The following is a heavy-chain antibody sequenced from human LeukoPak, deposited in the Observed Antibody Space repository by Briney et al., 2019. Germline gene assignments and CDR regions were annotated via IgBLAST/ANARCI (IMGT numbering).Heavy chain of an antibody. D-gene: IGHD3-22*01. CDR1: GFTFSSYG. CDR2: ISYDGSNK. J-gene: IGHJ4*02. CDR3: ASLLVVITGTPFDY. V-gene: IGHV3-30*03. Sequence: GGSLRLSCAAPGFTFSSYGMHWVRQAPGKGLEWVAVISYDGSNKYYADSVKGRFTISRDNSKNTLYLQMNSLRAEDTAVYYCASLLVVITGTPFDYWGQGTLVTVSS.